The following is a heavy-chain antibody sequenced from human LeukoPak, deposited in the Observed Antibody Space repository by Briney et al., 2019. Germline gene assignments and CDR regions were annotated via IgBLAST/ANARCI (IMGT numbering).Heavy chain of an antibody. CDR3: ARARGPGNRGYENGFAY. D-gene: IGHD5-12*01. V-gene: IGHV3-11*01. J-gene: IGHJ4*02. CDR2: ISSTGSTI. CDR1: GFTLSDFY. Sequence: GGSLRLSCAASGFTLSDFYVNWIRQPPGKGLEWLSHISSTGSTIYYADSVKGRFITSRDNGRNSVYLEMNNLRVEDTAVYYCARARGPGNRGYENGFAYWGQGSLVTVSS.